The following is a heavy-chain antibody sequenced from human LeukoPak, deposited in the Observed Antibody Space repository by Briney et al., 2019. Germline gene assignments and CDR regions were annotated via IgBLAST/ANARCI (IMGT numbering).Heavy chain of an antibody. V-gene: IGHV4-59*01. J-gene: IGHJ3*02. CDR2: IYYSGST. D-gene: IGHD6-19*01. Sequence: SETLSLTCTVSGGSISSYYWSWIRQPPGKGLEWIGYIYYSGSTYYNPSLKSRVTISVDTSKNQFSLKLSSVTAADTAVYYCASIAVAAPAGAFDIWGQGTMVTVSS. CDR1: GGSISSYY. CDR3: ASIAVAAPAGAFDI.